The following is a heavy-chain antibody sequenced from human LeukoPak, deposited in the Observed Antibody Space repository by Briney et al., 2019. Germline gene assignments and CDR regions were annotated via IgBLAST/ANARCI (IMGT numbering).Heavy chain of an antibody. CDR3: AREVGSGSSAGY. Sequence: GGSLRLSCAASGFTFSSYSMNWVRQAPGKGLEWVSSISSSSSYIYYADSVKGRFTTSRDNAKNSLYLQMNSLRAEDTAVYYCAREVGSGSSAGYWGQGTLVTVSS. V-gene: IGHV3-21*01. CDR2: ISSSSSYI. J-gene: IGHJ4*02. CDR1: GFTFSSYS. D-gene: IGHD1-26*01.